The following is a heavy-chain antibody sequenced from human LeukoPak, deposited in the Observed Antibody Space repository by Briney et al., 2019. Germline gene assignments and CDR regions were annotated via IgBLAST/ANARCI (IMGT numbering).Heavy chain of an antibody. CDR1: GYTFTSYY. D-gene: IGHD3-10*01. V-gene: IGHV1-8*01. CDR3: ARSRGFGELSLFYYYYYMDV. Sequence: ASVKVSCKASGYTFTSYYMHWVRQATGQGLEWMGWMNPNSGNTGYAQKFQGRVTMTRNTSISTAYMELSSLRSEDTAVYYCARSRGFGELSLFYYYYYMDVWGKGTTVTISS. J-gene: IGHJ6*03. CDR2: MNPNSGNT.